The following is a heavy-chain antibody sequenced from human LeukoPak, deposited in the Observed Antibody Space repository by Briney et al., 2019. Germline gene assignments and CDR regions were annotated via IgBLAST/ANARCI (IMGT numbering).Heavy chain of an antibody. Sequence: GGSLRLSCAASGFTFNNAWMNWVRQAPGKGLEWVSYISSSGDIMYSADSVKGRFTISRDNAKNSLYLQMNSLRAEDTAIYYCSSQYSSSSVVDYWGQGTLVTVSS. V-gene: IGHV3-48*03. J-gene: IGHJ4*02. CDR2: ISSSGDIM. D-gene: IGHD6-6*01. CDR1: GFTFNNAW. CDR3: SSQYSSSSVVDY.